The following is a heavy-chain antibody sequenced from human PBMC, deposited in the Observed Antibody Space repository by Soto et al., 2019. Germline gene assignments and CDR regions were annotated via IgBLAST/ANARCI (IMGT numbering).Heavy chain of an antibody. CDR1: GFTFRNCA. Sequence: PGGSLRLSCAASGFTFRNCAMNWVRQAPGRGLEWVSTISNSGSTYYADAAKGRFTISRDISKNTLYLQMSSLRADDTALYYCAKDREGYCSSTSCLYYFDSWGQGTQVTVSS. J-gene: IGHJ4*02. CDR2: ISNSGST. D-gene: IGHD2-2*01. V-gene: IGHV3-23*01. CDR3: AKDREGYCSSTSCLYYFDS.